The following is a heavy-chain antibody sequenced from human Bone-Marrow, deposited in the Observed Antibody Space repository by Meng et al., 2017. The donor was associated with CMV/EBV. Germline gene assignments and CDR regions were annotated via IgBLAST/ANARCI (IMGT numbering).Heavy chain of an antibody. CDR2: INAGNGNT. J-gene: IGHJ5*02. CDR3: ARASEYYDFWSGYSLDNWFDP. V-gene: IGHV1-3*01. D-gene: IGHD3-3*01. Sequence: YAMHWGRQAPGQRLEWMGWINAGNGNTKYSQKFQGRVTITRDTSASTAYMELSSLRSEDTAVYYCARASEYYDFWSGYSLDNWFDPWGQGTLVTVSS. CDR1: YA.